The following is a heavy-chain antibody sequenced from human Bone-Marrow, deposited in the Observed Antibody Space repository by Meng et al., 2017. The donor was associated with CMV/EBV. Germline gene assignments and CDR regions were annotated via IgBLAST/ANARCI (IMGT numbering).Heavy chain of an antibody. CDR1: GYTFTSYY. CDR3: ATEGNGNDY. J-gene: IGHJ4*02. V-gene: IGHV1-46*01. Sequence: ASVKVSCKASGYTFTSYYMHWVRQAPGQGLEWMGIINPSGGSTSYAQKFQGRVTMTEDTSTDTAYMELSSLRSEDTAVYYCATEGNGNDYWGQGTLVTVSS. CDR2: INPSGGST.